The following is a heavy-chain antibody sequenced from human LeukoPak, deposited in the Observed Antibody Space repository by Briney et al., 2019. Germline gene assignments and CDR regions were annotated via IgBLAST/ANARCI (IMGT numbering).Heavy chain of an antibody. J-gene: IGHJ5*02. D-gene: IGHD4-17*01. CDR1: GGTISSSSYY. Sequence: SETLSLTCTVSGGTISSSSYYWSWIRQPPGKGLEWIREINHSGSTNYNPSLKSRVTISVDTSKNQFSLKLSSVTAADTAVYYCATGYWVRRGAAPTTVTTTWGQGTLVTVSS. CDR3: ATGYWVRRGAAPTTVTTT. V-gene: IGHV4-39*07. CDR2: INHSGST.